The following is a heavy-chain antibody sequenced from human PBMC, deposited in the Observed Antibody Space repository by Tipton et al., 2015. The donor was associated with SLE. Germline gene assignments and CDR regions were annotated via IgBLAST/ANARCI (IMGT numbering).Heavy chain of an antibody. CDR1: GFIFSNYR. CDR2: MKKRAYGATT. Sequence: SLRLSCTTSGFIFSNYRMSWVRQAPGKGLEWVGFMKKRAYGATTEHAASVKGRFTISRDDSKSIAYLQMNSLKSEDTAVYYCARDDSPGCYWGQGTLVTVSS. J-gene: IGHJ4*02. D-gene: IGHD2-21*01. V-gene: IGHV3-49*04. CDR3: ARDDSPGCY.